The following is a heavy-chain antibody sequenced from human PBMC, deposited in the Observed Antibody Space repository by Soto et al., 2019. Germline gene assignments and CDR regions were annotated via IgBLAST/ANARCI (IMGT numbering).Heavy chain of an antibody. Sequence: EVQLVQSGAVVKKPGESLKISCKVSGYSFTNFWIGWVRQMPGQGLEWMGIIFPGDSETRYSPSFEGQVTISVDKSIATDYLQWSSLKASDIAMYYCARSYSSAWFGAEFDYWGQGTLVTVSS. CDR2: IFPGDSET. CDR3: ARSYSSAWFGAEFDY. V-gene: IGHV5-51*01. D-gene: IGHD6-19*01. J-gene: IGHJ4*02. CDR1: GYSFTNFW.